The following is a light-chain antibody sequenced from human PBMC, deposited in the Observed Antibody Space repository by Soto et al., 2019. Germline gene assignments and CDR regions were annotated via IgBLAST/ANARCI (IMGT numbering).Light chain of an antibody. V-gene: IGKV1-5*03. CDR2: KAS. CDR3: QQYVTAFRS. Sequence: DIQMTQSPSTLPASVGDRVTITCRASQSISSWLAWYQQKPGTAPKLLIYKASSLQSGVPSRFSGSGSGTEFTLTISSLQPDDFATYYCQQYVTAFRSFGQGTKV. CDR1: QSISSW. J-gene: IGKJ1*01.